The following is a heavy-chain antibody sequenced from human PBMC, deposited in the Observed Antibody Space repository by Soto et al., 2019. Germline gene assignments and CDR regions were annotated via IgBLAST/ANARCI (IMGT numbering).Heavy chain of an antibody. V-gene: IGHV4-61*01. J-gene: IGHJ4*02. CDR2: IHYSGST. D-gene: IGHD1-26*01. CDR3: ARGSGSRGDY. Sequence: QVQLQESGPGLVKPSETLSLTCTVSGGSVSSGNYYWSWIRQPPGKGLEWVGYIHYSGSTHYNPTLKGRVTISADTSKNQFSLKLSSVTAADTAVYYCARGSGSRGDYWGQGTLVTVSS. CDR1: GGSVSSGNYY.